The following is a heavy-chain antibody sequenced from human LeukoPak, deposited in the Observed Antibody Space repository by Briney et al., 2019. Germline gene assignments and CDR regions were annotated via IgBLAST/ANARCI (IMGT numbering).Heavy chain of an antibody. CDR1: GGSISSYY. Sequence: PSETLSLTCTVSGGSISSYYWSWIRQPPGKGLEWIGYIYYSGSTNYNPSLKSRVTISVDTSKNQFSLKLSSVTAADTAVYYCARAPEELYWFDPWGQGTLVTVSS. J-gene: IGHJ5*02. CDR2: IYYSGST. CDR3: ARAPEELYWFDP. D-gene: IGHD1-26*01. V-gene: IGHV4-59*01.